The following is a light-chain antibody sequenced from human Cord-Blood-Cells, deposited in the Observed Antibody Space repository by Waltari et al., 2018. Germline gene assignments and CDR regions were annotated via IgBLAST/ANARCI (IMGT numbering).Light chain of an antibody. CDR1: QSVSSN. J-gene: IGKJ5*01. Sequence: EIVLPQSPATLSVSPGERATLTCRASQSVSSNLAWYQQKPGQAPRLLIYGASTRATGIPARFSGSGSGTEFTLPISSLQSEDFAVYYCQQYNNWPPITFGQGTRLEIK. V-gene: IGKV3-15*01. CDR2: GAS. CDR3: QQYNNWPPIT.